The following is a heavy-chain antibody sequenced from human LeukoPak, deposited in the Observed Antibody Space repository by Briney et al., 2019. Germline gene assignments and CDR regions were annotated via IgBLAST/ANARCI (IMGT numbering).Heavy chain of an antibody. Sequence: SETLSLTCTVSGGSISSYYWSWIRQPPGKGLEWIGYIYYSGSTNYNPSLKSRVTISVDTSKNQFSLKLSSVTAADTAVYYCAREVAGSGLSYNWFDPWGQGTLVTISS. D-gene: IGHD6-19*01. V-gene: IGHV4-59*01. CDR2: IYYSGST. CDR3: AREVAGSGLSYNWFDP. J-gene: IGHJ5*02. CDR1: GGSISSYY.